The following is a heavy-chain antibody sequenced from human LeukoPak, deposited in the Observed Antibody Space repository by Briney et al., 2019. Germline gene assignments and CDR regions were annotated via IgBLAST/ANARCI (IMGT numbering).Heavy chain of an antibody. J-gene: IGHJ5*02. CDR1: GFTFSRYW. D-gene: IGHD2-15*01. V-gene: IGHV3-74*01. CDR3: AKDVSRNWFDP. Sequence: PGGSLRLSCAASGFTFSRYWMHWVRQAPGKGLLWVSRINSDGSSTYYADSVKGRFTTSRDNSKNTLYLQMNTLRAEDTAVYYCAKDVSRNWFDPWGQGTLVTVSS. CDR2: INSDGSST.